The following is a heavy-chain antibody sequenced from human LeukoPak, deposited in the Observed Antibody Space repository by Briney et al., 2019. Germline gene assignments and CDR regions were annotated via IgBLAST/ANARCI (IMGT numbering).Heavy chain of an antibody. CDR2: INPSGGDT. CDR1: GYSFTSYY. D-gene: IGHD3-3*01. J-gene: IGHJ4*02. CDR3: ARGGTIFGLANALDY. V-gene: IGHV1-46*01. Sequence: ASVKVSCKASGYSFTSYYMHCVRQAPGRGLEWMGIINPSGGDTHYAQNFQGRVTLTRDMSTSTVYMELSSLRSEDTGVYYCARGGTIFGLANALDYWGQGTLVTVSS.